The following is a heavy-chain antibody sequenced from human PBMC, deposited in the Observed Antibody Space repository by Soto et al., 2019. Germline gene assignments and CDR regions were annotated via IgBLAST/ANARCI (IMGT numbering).Heavy chain of an antibody. D-gene: IGHD5-18*01. CDR3: ARCVVDTAMVNAFDI. J-gene: IGHJ3*02. CDR2: IYPGDSDT. Sequence: GEALKISCKGSGYSFTSYWIGWVRQMPGKGLEWMGIIYPGDSDTRYSPSFQGQVTISADKSISTAYLQWSSLKASDTAMYYCARCVVDTAMVNAFDIWGQGTMVIVSS. V-gene: IGHV5-51*01. CDR1: GYSFTSYW.